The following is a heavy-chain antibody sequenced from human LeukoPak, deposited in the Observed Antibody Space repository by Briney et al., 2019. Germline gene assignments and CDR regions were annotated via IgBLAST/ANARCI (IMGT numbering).Heavy chain of an antibody. J-gene: IGHJ4*02. CDR2: ISAYNGNK. D-gene: IGHD3-10*01. V-gene: IGHV1-18*01. CDR3: ARITGPVRGSTAPRNSDY. Sequence: GASVKVSCKASGYTFTSYGISWVRQAPGQGLEWMGWISAYNGNKNYAQKLQGRVTMTTDTSTSTAYMELRSLRSDDTAVYYCARITGPVRGSTAPRNSDYWGQGTLVTVSS. CDR1: GYTFTSYG.